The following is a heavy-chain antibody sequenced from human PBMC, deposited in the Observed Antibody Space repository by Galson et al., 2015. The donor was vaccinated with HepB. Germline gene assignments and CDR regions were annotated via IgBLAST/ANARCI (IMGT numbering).Heavy chain of an antibody. J-gene: IGHJ4*02. D-gene: IGHD2-15*01. CDR2: ISAYNGNT. CDR1: GYTFTSYG. CDR3: AREDVCCGGSCYSPPNFDY. V-gene: IGHV1-18*01. Sequence: SVKVSCKASGYTFTSYGISWVRQAPGQGLEWMGWISAYNGNTNYAQKLQGRVTMTTDTSTSTAYMELRSLRSDDTAVYYCAREDVCCGGSCYSPPNFDYWGQGTLVTVSS.